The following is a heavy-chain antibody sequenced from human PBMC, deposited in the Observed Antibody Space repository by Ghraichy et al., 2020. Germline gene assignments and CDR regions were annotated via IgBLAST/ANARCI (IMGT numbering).Heavy chain of an antibody. CDR3: ARSTRYYYYYGMDV. V-gene: IGHV3-64D*06. CDR2: TNSNGVST. J-gene: IGHJ6*02. D-gene: IGHD2-2*01. Sequence: GGSLRLSCSASGFTFNRYAMHWVRQAPGKGLEYVSATNSNGVSTNYADSVMGRFTISRDNSKNTLYLQLSSLRIEDTAVYYCARSTRYYYYYGMDVWGQGTTVTVSS. CDR1: GFTFNRYA.